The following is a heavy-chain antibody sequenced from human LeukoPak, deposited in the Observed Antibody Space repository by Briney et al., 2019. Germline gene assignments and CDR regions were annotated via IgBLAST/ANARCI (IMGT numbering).Heavy chain of an antibody. CDR1: GGSISSYY. D-gene: IGHD6-19*01. J-gene: IGHJ4*02. CDR2: IYYSGST. V-gene: IGHV4-59*01. Sequence: SETLSLTCTVSGGSISSYYWSWIRQPPGKGLEWTGYIYYSGSTNYNPSLKSRVTISVDTSKNQFSLKLSSVTAADTAVYYCARGKQWLVRGYFDYWGQGTLVTVSS. CDR3: ARGKQWLVRGYFDY.